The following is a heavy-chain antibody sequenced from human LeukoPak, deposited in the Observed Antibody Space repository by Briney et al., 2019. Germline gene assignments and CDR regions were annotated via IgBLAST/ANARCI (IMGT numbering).Heavy chain of an antibody. D-gene: IGHD3-3*01. CDR1: GFTFSSYW. Sequence: GGSPRLSCAASGFTFSSYWMTWVRQAPGKGLEWVANIKQDGSEKYYVDSVKGRFTISRDNAKNSLFLQMNSLRAEDTAVYYCASGDFPDYWGQGTLVTVSS. J-gene: IGHJ4*02. CDR2: IKQDGSEK. V-gene: IGHV3-7*01. CDR3: ASGDFPDY.